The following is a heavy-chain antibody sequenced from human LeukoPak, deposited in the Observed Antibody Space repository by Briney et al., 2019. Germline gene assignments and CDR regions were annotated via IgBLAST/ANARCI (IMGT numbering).Heavy chain of an antibody. J-gene: IGHJ4*02. CDR1: GFTFDDYG. CDR2: INWNGGST. CDR3: ARAVATMATGLWYFDY. D-gene: IGHD5-12*01. V-gene: IGHV3-20*04. Sequence: PGGSLRLSCAASGFTFDDYGMSWVRQAPGKGLEWVSGINWNGGSTGYADSVKGRFTISRDNAKKSLYLQMNSLRAEDTAVYYCARAVATMATGLWYFDYWGQGTLVTVSS.